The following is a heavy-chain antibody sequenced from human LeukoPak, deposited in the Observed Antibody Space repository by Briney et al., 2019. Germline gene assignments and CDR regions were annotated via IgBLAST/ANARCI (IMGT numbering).Heavy chain of an antibody. CDR1: GGSISTSNYY. J-gene: IGHJ5*02. Sequence: PSETLSLTCTVSGGSISTSNYYWGWIRQPPGKGLEWIGNIFYSGSTYYSPSLRSRVTISLDTSKNQFSLKLSSVTAADTAIYYCARAVIVVAAATQRNWFDPWGQGTLVTVSS. D-gene: IGHD2-15*01. V-gene: IGHV4-39*07. CDR2: IFYSGST. CDR3: ARAVIVVAAATQRNWFDP.